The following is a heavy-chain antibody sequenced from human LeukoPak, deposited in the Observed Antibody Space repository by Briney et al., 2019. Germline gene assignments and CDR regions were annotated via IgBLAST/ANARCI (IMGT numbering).Heavy chain of an antibody. V-gene: IGHV1-69*06. CDR3: AVGDYDILTGYFSHIDY. CDR1: GGTFSSYV. D-gene: IGHD3-9*01. CDR2: IIPIFGTA. J-gene: IGHJ4*02. Sequence: SVKVSCKASGGTFSSYVINWVRQAPGQGLEWMGGIIPIFGTANYAQKFQGRVTITADKSTSTAYMELSSLRSEDTAVYYCAVGDYDILTGYFSHIDYWGQGTLVTVSS.